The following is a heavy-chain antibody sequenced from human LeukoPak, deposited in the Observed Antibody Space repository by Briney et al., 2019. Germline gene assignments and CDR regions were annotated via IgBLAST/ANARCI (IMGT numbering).Heavy chain of an antibody. CDR3: ARGEEVVLGFDY. D-gene: IGHD3-22*01. Sequence: PSETLSLTCTVSGGSISSGGYYWSWIRQHPGQGLEWIGYIYYSGSTYYNPSLKSRVTISVDTSKNQFSLKLSSVTAADTAVYYCARGEEVVLGFDYWGQGTLVNVSS. CDR2: IYYSGST. V-gene: IGHV4-31*03. J-gene: IGHJ4*02. CDR1: GGSISSGGYY.